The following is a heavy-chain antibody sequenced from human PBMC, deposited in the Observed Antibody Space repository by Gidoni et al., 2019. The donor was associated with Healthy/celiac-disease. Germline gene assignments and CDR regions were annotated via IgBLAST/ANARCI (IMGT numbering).Heavy chain of an antibody. CDR1: GGSIRSGGYY. D-gene: IGHD3-10*01. CDR2: IYYSGST. V-gene: IGHV4-31*03. J-gene: IGHJ6*03. Sequence: QLQLQESGPGLVKPSQTLSLTCTVSGGSIRSGGYYWSWIRQHPGKGLEWIGYIYYSGSTYYNPSLKSRVTISVDTSKNQFSLKLSSVTAADTAVYYCARDSELLGRGVVGNYMDVWGKGTTVTVSS. CDR3: ARDSELLGRGVVGNYMDV.